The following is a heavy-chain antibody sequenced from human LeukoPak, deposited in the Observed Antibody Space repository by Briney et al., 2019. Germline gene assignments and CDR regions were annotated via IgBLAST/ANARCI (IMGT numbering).Heavy chain of an antibody. D-gene: IGHD3-16*01. V-gene: IGHV1-69*04. CDR3: ARGDGGFFGMDV. CDR2: IIPILGTG. CDR1: GGTFSSYA. Sequence: SVKVSCKPSGGTFSSYAINWVRQAPGQGLEWMGRIIPILGTGNFAQKFQGRVTITADKSTSTAYMELSSLRSDDTAVYFCARGDGGFFGMDVWGQGTTVTVSS. J-gene: IGHJ6*02.